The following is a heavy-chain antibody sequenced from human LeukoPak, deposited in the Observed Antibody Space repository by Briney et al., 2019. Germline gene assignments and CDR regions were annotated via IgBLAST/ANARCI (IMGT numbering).Heavy chain of an antibody. V-gene: IGHV3-23*01. D-gene: IGHD1-26*01. CDR1: GFTFGNFA. Sequence: GGSLRLSCAASGFTFGNFAMSWVRQAPGKGLEWVSGLSHGGTRTFYAASVKGRFTISRDDSNSTLFLQMDSLRVEDTATYYCAKDIELFVSWGQGTLVIVSS. J-gene: IGHJ4*02. CDR3: AKDIELFVS. CDR2: LSHGGTRT.